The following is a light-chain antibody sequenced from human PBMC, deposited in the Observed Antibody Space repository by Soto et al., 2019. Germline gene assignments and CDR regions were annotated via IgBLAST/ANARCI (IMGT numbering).Light chain of an antibody. CDR2: DNN. J-gene: IGLJ1*01. CDR3: QSYDSSLSGSCV. CDR1: SSNIGAGYD. V-gene: IGLV1-40*01. Sequence: QSVLTQAPSVSGAPGQRVTISCTGSSSNIGAGYDVHWYQQLPGTAPKLLTYDNNNRPSGVPDRFSGSKSGTSASLAITGLQAEDEADYYCQSYDSSLSGSCVFGTGTKVTVL.